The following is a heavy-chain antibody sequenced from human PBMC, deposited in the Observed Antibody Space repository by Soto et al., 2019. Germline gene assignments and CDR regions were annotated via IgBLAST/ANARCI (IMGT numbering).Heavy chain of an antibody. CDR1: GFTFSSYS. CDR2: TSSSSSTI. V-gene: IGHV3-48*01. Sequence: EVQLVESGGGLVQPGGSLRLSCAASGFTFSSYSMNWVRQAPGKGLEWVSYTSSSSSTIYDADSVKGRFTVSRDNVKNSLYLQMNSLRAEDTAVYYCARDQGFDYWGQGTLVTVSS. J-gene: IGHJ4*02. CDR3: ARDQGFDY.